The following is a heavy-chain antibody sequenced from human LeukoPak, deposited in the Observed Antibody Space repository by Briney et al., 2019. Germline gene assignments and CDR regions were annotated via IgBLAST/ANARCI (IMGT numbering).Heavy chain of an antibody. CDR1: WDSVSTISAA. Sequence: SQTLSLTCAISWDSVSTISAAWNWIRQSPSRGLEWLGRTFYRSKWFNEYALSVKSRISIESDTSKNQFSLHLNSVTPEDTAVYYCATLRLPTNFFDYWGQGALVTVSS. J-gene: IGHJ4*02. V-gene: IGHV6-1*01. CDR2: TFYRSKWFN. CDR3: ATLRLPTNFFDY.